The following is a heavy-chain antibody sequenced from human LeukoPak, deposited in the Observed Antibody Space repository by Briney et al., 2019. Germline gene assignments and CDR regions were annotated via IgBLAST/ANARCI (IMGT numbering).Heavy chain of an antibody. CDR1: GCTFTGYY. CDR3: ARTYYYGSGSYDPPYY. J-gene: IGHJ4*02. V-gene: IGHV1-2*02. D-gene: IGHD3-10*01. Sequence: EASVKVSCKASGCTFTGYYMHWVRQAPGQGLEWMGWINPNSGGTNYAQKFQGRVTMTRDTSISTAYMELSRLRSDDTAVYYCARTYYYGSGSYDPPYYWGQGTLVTVSS. CDR2: INPNSGGT.